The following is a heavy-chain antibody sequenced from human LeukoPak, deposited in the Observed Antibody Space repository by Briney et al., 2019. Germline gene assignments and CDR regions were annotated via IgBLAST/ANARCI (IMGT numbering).Heavy chain of an antibody. CDR3: ARSLYYDTSGPFDF. V-gene: IGHV4-39*07. CDR2: VLYNGAT. CDR1: GGSISSSIYY. D-gene: IGHD3-22*01. Sequence: PSETLSLTCIVSGGSISSSIYYWAWVRQPPGKGLEWIGTVLYNGATQYSPSLRSRVTISIDTSTNQFSLKLTSVTAADTAMYYCARSLYYDTSGPFDFWGQGALVSVSS. J-gene: IGHJ4*02.